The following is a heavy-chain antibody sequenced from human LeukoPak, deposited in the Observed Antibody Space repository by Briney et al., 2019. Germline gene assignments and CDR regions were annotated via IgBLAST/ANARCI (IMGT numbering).Heavy chain of an antibody. CDR3: ARDLGCGGDCYAFDI. D-gene: IGHD2-21*02. CDR1: GYTFTNYG. V-gene: IGHV1-69*05. Sequence: GASVKVSCKASGYTFTNYGITWVRQAPGQGLEWMGGIIPIFGTANYAQKFQGRVTITTDESTSTAYMELSSLRSEDTAVYYCARDLGCGGDCYAFDIWGQGTPVTVSS. CDR2: IIPIFGTA. J-gene: IGHJ4*02.